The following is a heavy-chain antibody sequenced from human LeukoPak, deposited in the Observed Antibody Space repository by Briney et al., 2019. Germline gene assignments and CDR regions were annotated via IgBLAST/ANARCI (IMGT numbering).Heavy chain of an antibody. CDR2: INHSGST. CDR1: GGSFSDYY. V-gene: IGHV4-34*01. J-gene: IGHJ4*02. D-gene: IGHD6-13*01. CDR3: ARAYSSSWYWMGYFDY. Sequence: SETLSLTCAVYGGSFSDYYWSWIRQPPGKGLEWIGEINHSGSTNYNPSLKSRVTISVDTSKNQFSLKLSSVTAADTAVYYCARAYSSSWYWMGYFDYWGQGTLVTASS.